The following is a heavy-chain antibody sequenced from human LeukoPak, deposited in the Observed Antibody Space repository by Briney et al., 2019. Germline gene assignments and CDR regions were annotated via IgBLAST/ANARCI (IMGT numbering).Heavy chain of an antibody. V-gene: IGHV3-7*01. CDR1: GFTFSSYW. Sequence: QTGGSLRLSCAASGFTFSSYWMSWVRQAPGKGLEWVANIKQDGSEKYYVDSVKGRFTISRDNAKNSLYLQMNSLRAEDTAVYYCARDPWDYEGLVDYWGQGTLVTVSS. CDR3: ARDPWDYEGLVDY. CDR2: IKQDGSEK. D-gene: IGHD4-17*01. J-gene: IGHJ4*02.